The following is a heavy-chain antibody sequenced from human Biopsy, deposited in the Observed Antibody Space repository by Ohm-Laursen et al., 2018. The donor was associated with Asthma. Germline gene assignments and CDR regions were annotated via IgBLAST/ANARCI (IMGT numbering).Heavy chain of an antibody. V-gene: IGHV1-69*13. D-gene: IGHD3-9*01. CDR3: ARTYYDFLTGQVNDAFAM. CDR2: LIPVLGTP. CDR1: GDSFSNYA. Sequence: SVKVSCKASGDSFSNYAISWVRQAPGQGLEWMGGLIPVLGTPDHAQMFEGRVTITADESTSTAYMELSSLRSEDTAVYCCARTYYDFLTGQVNDAFAMWGQGTMVTVSS. J-gene: IGHJ3*02.